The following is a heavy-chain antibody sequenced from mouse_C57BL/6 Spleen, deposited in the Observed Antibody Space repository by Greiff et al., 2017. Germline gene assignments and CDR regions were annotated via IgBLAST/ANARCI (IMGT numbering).Heavy chain of an antibody. D-gene: IGHD6-1*01. Sequence: QVQLQQSGAELVRPGASVTLSCKASGYTFTDYEMHWVKQTPVHGLEWIGAIDPETGGTAYNQKFKGKAILTADKSSSTAYMELRSLTSEDSAVYYCTREGDSAPGAWFAYWGQGTLVTVSA. CDR3: TREGDSAPGAWFAY. CDR1: GYTFTDYE. V-gene: IGHV1-15*01. CDR2: IDPETGGT. J-gene: IGHJ3*01.